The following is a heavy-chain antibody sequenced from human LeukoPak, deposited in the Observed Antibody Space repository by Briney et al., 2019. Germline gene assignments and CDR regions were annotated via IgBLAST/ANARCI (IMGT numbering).Heavy chain of an antibody. J-gene: IGHJ4*02. CDR1: GDTLTELS. CDR2: FDPEHGEM. D-gene: IGHD3-9*01. V-gene: IGHV1-24*01. CDR3: ATGGPWDLLKY. Sequence: ASAKVSCKVSGDTLTELSTHWVRQAPGKGLEWMGGFDPEHGEMIYAQKLQGRVTMTEDRSTDTAYMELSSLRSEDTAVYYCATGGPWDLLKYWGQGTLVTVSS.